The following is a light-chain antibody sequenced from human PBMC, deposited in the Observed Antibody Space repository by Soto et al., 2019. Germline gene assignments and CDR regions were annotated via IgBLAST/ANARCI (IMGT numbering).Light chain of an antibody. V-gene: IGKV3-20*01. CDR2: GAS. CDR1: QSVRSSY. CDR3: QQYGSAIT. Sequence: EIVLTQSPGTLSLSPGERATLSCRASQSVRSSYLAWYRQKPGQAPRLLIYGASTRATGIPDRFSGSGSGTDFTLTISRLEPEEFAVYYCQQYGSAITFGQGTRLEIK. J-gene: IGKJ5*01.